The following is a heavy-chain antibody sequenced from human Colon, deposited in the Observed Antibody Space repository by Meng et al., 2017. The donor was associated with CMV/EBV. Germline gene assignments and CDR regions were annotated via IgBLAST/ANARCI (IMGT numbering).Heavy chain of an antibody. V-gene: IGHV3-33*05. J-gene: IGHJ3*02. CDR1: GFRFGGYG. CDR2: VTYDGANK. Sequence: GGSLRLSCVASGFRFGGYGMHWVRQAPGKGLEWVAFVTYDGANKFYGDSVKGRFTISRDNAKNTLYLQMNSLRAEETAVYYCARRGDYDSRAFDIWGQGTVVTVSS. CDR3: ARRGDYDSRAFDI. D-gene: IGHD3-22*01.